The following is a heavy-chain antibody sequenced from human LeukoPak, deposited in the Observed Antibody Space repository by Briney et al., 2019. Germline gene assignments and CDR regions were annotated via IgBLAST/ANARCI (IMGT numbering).Heavy chain of an antibody. Sequence: PGGSLRLSCAASGFTVSSNYMSWVRQAPGKGLEWVSAISGSGGSTYYADSVKGRFTISRDNSKNTLYLQMNSLRAEDTAVYYCAKDRGKWELLALQFDYWGQGTLVTVSS. CDR2: ISGSGGST. J-gene: IGHJ4*02. CDR1: GFTVSSNY. CDR3: AKDRGKWELLALQFDY. V-gene: IGHV3-23*01. D-gene: IGHD1-26*01.